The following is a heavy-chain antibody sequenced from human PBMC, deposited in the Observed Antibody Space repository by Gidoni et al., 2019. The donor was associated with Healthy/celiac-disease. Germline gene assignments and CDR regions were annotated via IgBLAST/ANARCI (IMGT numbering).Heavy chain of an antibody. V-gene: IGHV3-23*01. CDR3: AKARQVATDLCFDY. J-gene: IGHJ4*02. CDR2: ISGSGGST. CDR1: GLTFSSYA. D-gene: IGHD5-12*01. Sequence: EVQLLESGGGLVHPGGSLRLSCAASGLTFSSYALGWGRQAPGKGLEWVSAISGSGGSTYYADSVKGRSTISRDNSKNTLYLQMNSLRAEDTAVYYCAKARQVATDLCFDYWGQGTLVTVSS.